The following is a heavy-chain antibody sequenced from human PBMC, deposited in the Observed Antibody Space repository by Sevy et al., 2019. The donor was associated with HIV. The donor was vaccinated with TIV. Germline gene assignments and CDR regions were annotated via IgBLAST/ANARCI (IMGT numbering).Heavy chain of an antibody. J-gene: IGHJ6*02. CDR1: GFTFSSYA. CDR2: IRGSGGST. V-gene: IGHV3-23*01. D-gene: IGHD3-22*01. Sequence: GGSLRLSCAASGFTFSSYAMSWVRQAPGKGLEWVSAIRGSGGSTYYADSVKGRFTISRDNSKNTLYLQMNGLRAEDTAVYYGAKAAGITMIPRGMDVWGQGTTVTVSS. CDR3: AKAAGITMIPRGMDV.